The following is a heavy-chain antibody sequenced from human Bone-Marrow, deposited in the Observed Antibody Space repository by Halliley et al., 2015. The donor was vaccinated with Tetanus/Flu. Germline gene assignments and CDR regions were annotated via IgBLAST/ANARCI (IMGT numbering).Heavy chain of an antibody. V-gene: IGHV3-23*01. J-gene: IGHJ4*02. Sequence: SCIPGGGGRAVHPHPVKGRFPIPRDNSKNSLYLQMNSLGAEDPAVYYCAPRRSVGTPYFEYWGQGTRVTVSS. CDR2: IPGGGGRA. D-gene: IGHD1-26*01. CDR3: APRRSVGTPYFEY.